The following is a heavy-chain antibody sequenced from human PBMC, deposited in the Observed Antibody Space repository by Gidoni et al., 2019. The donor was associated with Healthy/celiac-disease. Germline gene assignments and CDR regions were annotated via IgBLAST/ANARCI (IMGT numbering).Heavy chain of an antibody. CDR2: IKQDGSEK. J-gene: IGHJ4*02. CDR3: ARDLFPEGDYFDY. V-gene: IGHV3-7*01. CDR1: GFTFSSYW. D-gene: IGHD2-21*01. Sequence: EVQLVESGGGLVQPGGSLRLSCAASGFTFSSYWMSWVRQAPGKGLEWVANIKQDGSEKYYVDSVKGRFTISRDNAKTSLYLQMNSLRAEDTAVYYCARDLFPEGDYFDYWGQGTLVTVSS.